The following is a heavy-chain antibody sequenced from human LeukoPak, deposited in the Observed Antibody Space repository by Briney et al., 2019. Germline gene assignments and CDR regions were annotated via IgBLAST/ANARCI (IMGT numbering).Heavy chain of an antibody. D-gene: IGHD4-17*01. CDR3: ARDPRTTVTTSYYYYGMDV. CDR1: GFTFSSYA. J-gene: IGHJ6*04. V-gene: IGHV4-34*01. Sequence: PGGSLRLSCAASGFTFSSYAMSWVRQAPGKGLEWIGEINHSGSTNYNPSLKSRVTISVDTSKNQFSLKLSSVTAADTAVYYCARDPRTTVTTSYYYYGMDVWGKGTTVTVSS. CDR2: INHSGST.